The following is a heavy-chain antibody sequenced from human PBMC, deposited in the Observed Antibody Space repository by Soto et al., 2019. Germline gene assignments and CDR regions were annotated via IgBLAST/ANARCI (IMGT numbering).Heavy chain of an antibody. V-gene: IGHV1-46*01. J-gene: IGHJ6*02. CDR3: ARDIVVVVAATRYDYYYGMDV. CDR1: GYTFTSYY. CDR2: INPSGGST. Sequence: ASVKVSCKASGYTFTSYYMHWVRQAPGQGLEWMGIINPSGGSTSYAQKFQGRVTMTRDTSTSTVYMELSSLRSEDTAVYYCARDIVVVVAATRYDYYYGMDVWGQGTTVTVSS. D-gene: IGHD2-15*01.